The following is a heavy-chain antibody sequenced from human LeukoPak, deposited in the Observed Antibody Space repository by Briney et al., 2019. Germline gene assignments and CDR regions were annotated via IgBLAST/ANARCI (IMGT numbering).Heavy chain of an antibody. CDR3: ARSSTSGMDV. Sequence: SETLSLTCTVSGGSISSGGYYWSWIRQHPGKGLEWIGYIYYSGSTYYNPSLKSRVTISVDTPKNQFSLKLSSVTAADTAVYYCARSSTSGMDVWGQGTTVTVSS. D-gene: IGHD2/OR15-2a*01. J-gene: IGHJ6*02. CDR1: GGSISSGGYY. V-gene: IGHV4-31*03. CDR2: IYYSGST.